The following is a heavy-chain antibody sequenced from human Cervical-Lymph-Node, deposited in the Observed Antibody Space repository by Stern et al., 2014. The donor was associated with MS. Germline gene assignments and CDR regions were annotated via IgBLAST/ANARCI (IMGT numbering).Heavy chain of an antibody. V-gene: IGHV5-51*01. CDR3: ARHSVSSVDGMDV. CDR2: IYPGNSDT. Sequence: VQLVQSGAEMKKPGESLKISCKGSGYSFTTYWISWVRQTPGKGLEWMGLIYPGNSDTRYSPTLQGQVTLTGQNAISTAYLQRNSLKASDTAMYYCARHSVSSVDGMDVWGQGTTVTVSS. D-gene: IGHD3-16*02. J-gene: IGHJ6*02. CDR1: GYSFTTYW.